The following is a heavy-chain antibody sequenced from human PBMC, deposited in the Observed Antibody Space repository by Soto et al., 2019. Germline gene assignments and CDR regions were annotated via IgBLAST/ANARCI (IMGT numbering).Heavy chain of an antibody. J-gene: IGHJ6*02. CDR3: AGGGVYYFYGMDV. Sequence: EVQLVESGGGLVQPGGSLRLSCAASGFTFSSYWMSWVRQAPGKGLEWVANIKQDGSEKYYVDSVKGRFTISRDNAKNSLYLQMNSLRAEDTAVYYCAGGGVYYFYGMDVWGQGTTVTVSS. V-gene: IGHV3-7*01. CDR2: IKQDGSEK. CDR1: GFTFSSYW.